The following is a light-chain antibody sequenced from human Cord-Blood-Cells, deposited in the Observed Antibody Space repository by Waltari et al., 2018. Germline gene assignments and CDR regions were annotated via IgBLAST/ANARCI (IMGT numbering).Light chain of an antibody. J-gene: IGLJ2*01. CDR2: DVS. V-gene: IGLV2-14*01. CDR3: SSYTSSSTPVV. CDR1: SSDVGGYNY. Sequence: QSALTQPASVSGSPGQSITISCTGTSSDVGGYNYVSWYQQPPGKAPKLMIYDVSNRPSVVSNRFSGSKSGNTASLTISGLQAEDEADYYCSSYTSSSTPVVFGGGTKLTVL.